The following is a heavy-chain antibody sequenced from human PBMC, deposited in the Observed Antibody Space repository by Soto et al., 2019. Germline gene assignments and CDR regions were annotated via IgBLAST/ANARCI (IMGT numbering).Heavy chain of an antibody. CDR1: GFTFSGSA. CDR3: TRRGIAARRDYYGMDV. V-gene: IGHV3-73*02. D-gene: IGHD6-6*01. J-gene: IGHJ6*02. Sequence: EVQLVESGGGLVQPGGSLKLSCAASGFTFSGSARHWVRQASGKGLEWVGRIRSKANSYATAYAASVKGRFTISRDDSKNTAYLQMNSLKTEDTAVYYCTRRGIAARRDYYGMDVWGQGTTVTVSS. CDR2: IRSKANSYAT.